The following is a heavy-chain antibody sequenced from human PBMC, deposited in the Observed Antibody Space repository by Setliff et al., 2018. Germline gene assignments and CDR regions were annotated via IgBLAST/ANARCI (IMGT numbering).Heavy chain of an antibody. Sequence: GGSLRLSCAASGFTFSSYWMSWVRQAPGKGLEWVANIKQDGSEKYYVDSVKGRFTISRDNAKNSLYLQMNSLRAEDTAVYYCARDLIDPDYGDYLSFYYYGMDVWGQGTTVTVSS. CDR2: IKQDGSEK. V-gene: IGHV3-7*01. D-gene: IGHD4-17*01. CDR1: GFTFSSYW. CDR3: ARDLIDPDYGDYLSFYYYGMDV. J-gene: IGHJ6*02.